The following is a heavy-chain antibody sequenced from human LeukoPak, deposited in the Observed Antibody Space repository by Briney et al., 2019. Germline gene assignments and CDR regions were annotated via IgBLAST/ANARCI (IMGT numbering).Heavy chain of an antibody. CDR1: GFTFDDYA. D-gene: IGHD6-19*01. CDR3: AKGVSSSGWYSEYFQH. CDR2: ISYDGSNK. J-gene: IGHJ1*01. V-gene: IGHV3-30*18. Sequence: PGGSLRLSCAASGFTFDDYAMHWVRQAPGKGLEWVAVISYDGSNKYYADSVKGRFTISRDNSKNTLYLQMNSLRAEDTAVYYCAKGVSSSGWYSEYFQHWGQGTLVTVSS.